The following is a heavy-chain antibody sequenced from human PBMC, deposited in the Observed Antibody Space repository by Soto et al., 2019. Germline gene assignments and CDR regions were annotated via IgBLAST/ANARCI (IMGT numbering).Heavy chain of an antibody. CDR2: ISAYNGNT. CDR3: ARDSFYDIVATNTEYYYYYYMDV. J-gene: IGHJ6*03. V-gene: IGHV1-18*01. CDR1: GYTFTSYG. Sequence: ASVKVSCKASGYTFTSYGISWVRQAPGQGLEWMGWISAYNGNTNYAQKLQGRVTMTTDTSTSTAYMELRSLRSDDTSVYYCARDSFYDIVATNTEYYYYYYMDVWAKGPRSPSP. D-gene: IGHD5-12*01.